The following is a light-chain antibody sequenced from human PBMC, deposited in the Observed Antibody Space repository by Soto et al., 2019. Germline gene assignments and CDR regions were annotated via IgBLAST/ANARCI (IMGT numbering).Light chain of an antibody. CDR1: QSISRW. CDR2: DAS. J-gene: IGKJ1*01. CDR3: HQYNRFPWE. Sequence: DIQMAQSHSTLSASVGVSLTITCRASQSISRWLAWYQQKPGKAPKILIYDASSLESGVTSRFRGSGSGTELTLAVSSLQPDGFGSYYGHQYNRFPWELGQGTNVDI. V-gene: IGKV1-5*01.